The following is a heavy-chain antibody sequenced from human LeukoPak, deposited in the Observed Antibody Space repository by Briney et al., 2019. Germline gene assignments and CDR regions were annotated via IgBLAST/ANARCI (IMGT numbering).Heavy chain of an antibody. CDR3: ARDNGDYPQFDP. J-gene: IGHJ5*02. CDR2: INTDGSST. Sequence: PGGSLRLSCAASGFTFSSYWMHWVRHAPGKGLVWVSRINTDGSSTSYADSVKGRFTISRDNAKNTLYLQMNSLRAEDTAVYYCARDNGDYPQFDPWGQGTLVTVSS. D-gene: IGHD4-17*01. V-gene: IGHV3-74*01. CDR1: GFTFSSYW.